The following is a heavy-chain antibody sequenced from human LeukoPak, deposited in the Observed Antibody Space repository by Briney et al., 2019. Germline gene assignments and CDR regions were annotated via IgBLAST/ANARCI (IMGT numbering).Heavy chain of an antibody. V-gene: IGHV3-21*01. CDR3: ARDLEVATFPADY. J-gene: IGHJ4*02. D-gene: IGHD5-24*01. CDR2: ISSSSSYI. CDR1: GFTFSSYS. Sequence: PGGSLRLSCAASGFTFSSYSMNWVRQAPGKGLEWVSSISSSSSYIYYADSVKGRFTISRDNAKNSLYLQMNSLRAEDTAVYYCARDLEVATFPADYWGQGTLVTVSS.